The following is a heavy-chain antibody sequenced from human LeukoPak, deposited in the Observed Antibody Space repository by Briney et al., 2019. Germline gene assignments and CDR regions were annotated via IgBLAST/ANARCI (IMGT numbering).Heavy chain of an antibody. J-gene: IGHJ4*02. CDR2: IHYSGLT. CDR1: GGSVNGYY. V-gene: IGHV4-59*02. Sequence: PSETLSLTCTVSGGSVNGYYWNWIRQAPGKGLEWNGFIHYSGLTVYSPSLQSRVSMSVDTSRNQFSLDLSSVTAADTALYYCARDPPEDEWNSLDSWGQGILVTVSS. D-gene: IGHD1-7*01. CDR3: ARDPPEDEWNSLDS.